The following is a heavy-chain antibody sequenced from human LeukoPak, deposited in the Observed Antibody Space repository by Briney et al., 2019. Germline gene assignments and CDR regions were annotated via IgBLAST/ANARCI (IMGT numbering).Heavy chain of an antibody. CDR1: GFTFSSYA. J-gene: IGHJ4*02. Sequence: GGSLRLSCAASGFTFSSYAMSWVRQAPGKGLEWVSAISGSGGSTYYADSVKGRFTISRDNSKNTLYLQMNSLRAEDTAVYYCAKDIVVVPAAPEFDYWGQGTLVVVSS. D-gene: IGHD2-2*01. CDR3: AKDIVVVPAAPEFDY. V-gene: IGHV3-23*01. CDR2: ISGSGGST.